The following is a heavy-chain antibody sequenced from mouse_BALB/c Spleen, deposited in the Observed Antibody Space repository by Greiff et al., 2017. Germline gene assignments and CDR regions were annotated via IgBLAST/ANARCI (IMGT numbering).Heavy chain of an antibody. CDR1: GDSFTSGY. Sequence: DVQVEESGPSLVKPSQSLSLTCSVSGDSFTSGYWNWVRQFPGNKLEYMGYISYSGSTYYNPSLNSRISITRDTSKNQYYLQSNAVTTEDTSTYYWASLTGGSDVWGAGTTVTVSS. CDR2: ISYSGST. V-gene: IGHV3-8*02. J-gene: IGHJ1*01. CDR3: ASLTGGSDV. D-gene: IGHD4-1*01.